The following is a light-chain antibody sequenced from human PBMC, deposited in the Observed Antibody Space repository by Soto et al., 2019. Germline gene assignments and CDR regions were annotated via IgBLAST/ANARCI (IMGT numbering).Light chain of an antibody. V-gene: IGLV2-11*01. J-gene: IGLJ1*01. CDR2: DVT. CDR1: SSDVGRYDY. Sequence: QSALTQPRSVSGSPGQSVTISCTGTSSDVGRYDYVSWYQQHPGKAPKLIMYDVTERPAGVPDRFSGSKSGNTASLTISGLQAEDEADYSCCSFAGSFSYVFGGGTKLTVL. CDR3: CSFAGSFSYV.